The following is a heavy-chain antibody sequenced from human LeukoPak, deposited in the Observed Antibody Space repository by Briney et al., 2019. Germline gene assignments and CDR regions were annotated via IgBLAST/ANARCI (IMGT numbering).Heavy chain of an antibody. J-gene: IGHJ4*02. CDR2: INPNSGGT. V-gene: IGHV1-2*02. CDR3: ARDAPCTTSTCYKQIDS. CDR1: GYTFTGYY. Sequence: ASVKVSCKASGYTFTGYYMHWVRQAPGQGLEWMGWINPNSGGTNYAQKFQGRVTMTRDTSISTAYMELSRLRSDDTAVYYCARDAPCTTSTCYKQIDSWGQGTLVTVSS. D-gene: IGHD2-2*02.